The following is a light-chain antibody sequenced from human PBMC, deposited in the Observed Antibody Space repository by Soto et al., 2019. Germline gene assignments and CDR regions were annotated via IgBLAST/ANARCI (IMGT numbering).Light chain of an antibody. CDR3: QHYNSYSEA. V-gene: IGKV1-5*03. CDR2: KAS. J-gene: IGKJ1*01. CDR1: QTISSW. Sequence: IQMTQSPSTLSGSVGDRVTITCRPSQTISSWLAWYQQKPGKAPKLLIYKASTLKSGVTSRFSGSGSATEFTLTISSLQPDDFATDYCQHYNSYSEAVGQGTKVDIK.